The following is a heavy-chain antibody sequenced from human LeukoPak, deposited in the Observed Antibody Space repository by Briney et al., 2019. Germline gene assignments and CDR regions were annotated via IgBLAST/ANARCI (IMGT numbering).Heavy chain of an antibody. V-gene: IGHV3-23*01. J-gene: IGHJ3*02. CDR2: ISGSGGST. D-gene: IGHD1-1*01. CDR1: GFTVSNNF. CDR3: AKDREPLSYKDAFDI. Sequence: QAGGSLRLSCAAPGFTVSNNFMNWVRQAPGKGLEWVSAISGSGGSTYYADSVKGRFTISRDNSKNTLYLQMNSLRAEDTAVYYCAKDREPLSYKDAFDIWGQGTMVTVSS.